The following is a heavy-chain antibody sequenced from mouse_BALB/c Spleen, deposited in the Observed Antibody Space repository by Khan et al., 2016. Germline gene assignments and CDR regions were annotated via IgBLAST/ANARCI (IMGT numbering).Heavy chain of an antibody. J-gene: IGHJ3*01. CDR2: ISYSGDT. Sequence: VQLKESGPGLVKPSQSLSLTCTVTGYSITSDYAWNWIRQFPGNKLVWLGYISYSGDTHYNPSLTSRISITRDTSKNQFFLQLNSVTAEDTATYYCAREDYSWFAYCGQGTLVTVSA. CDR3: AREDYSWFAY. D-gene: IGHD1-1*02. V-gene: IGHV3-2*02. CDR1: GYSITSDYA.